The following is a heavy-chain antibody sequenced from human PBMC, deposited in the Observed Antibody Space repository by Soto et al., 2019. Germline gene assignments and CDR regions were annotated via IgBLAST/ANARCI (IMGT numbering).Heavy chain of an antibody. CDR1: GGTFSSYA. J-gene: IGHJ4*02. CDR2: IIPIFGTA. Sequence: SVKVSCKASGGTFSSYAISWVRQAPGQGLEWMGGIIPIFGTANYAQKFQGRVTITADESTSTAYMELSSLRSEDTAVYYCVQYYYDSSGYLYFDYWGQGSLVTVSS. D-gene: IGHD3-22*01. V-gene: IGHV1-69*13. CDR3: VQYYYDSSGYLYFDY.